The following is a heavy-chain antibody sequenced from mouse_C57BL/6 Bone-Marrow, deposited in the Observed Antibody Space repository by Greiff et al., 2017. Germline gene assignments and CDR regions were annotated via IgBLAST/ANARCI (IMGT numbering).Heavy chain of an antibody. D-gene: IGHD2-10*01. V-gene: IGHV1-61*01. CDR3: TRRGLLPFAY. J-gene: IGHJ3*01. CDR2: IYPSDSET. Sequence: VQLQQPGAELVRPGSSVKLSCKASGYTFTSYWMDWVKQRPGQGLEWIGNIYPSDSETHYNQKFKGKATLPVDQSSSTAYMQLSRLTSEDSAVYCCTRRGLLPFAYWGQGTLVTVSA. CDR1: GYTFTSYW.